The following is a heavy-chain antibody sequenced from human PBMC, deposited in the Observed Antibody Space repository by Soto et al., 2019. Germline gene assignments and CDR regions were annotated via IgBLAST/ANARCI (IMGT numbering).Heavy chain of an antibody. CDR1: GGSFSGYY. J-gene: IGHJ4*02. D-gene: IGHD3-9*01. CDR3: ARGVKLRYFDWYKRPYYFDY. Sequence: QVQLQKWGAGLLKPSETLSLTCAVCGGSFSGYYWSWIRQPPGKGLEWIGEINHSGSTNYNPSLKSRVTISVDTSKNQFSLKLSSVTAADTAVYYCARGVKLRYFDWYKRPYYFDYWGQGTLVTVSS. V-gene: IGHV4-34*01. CDR2: INHSGST.